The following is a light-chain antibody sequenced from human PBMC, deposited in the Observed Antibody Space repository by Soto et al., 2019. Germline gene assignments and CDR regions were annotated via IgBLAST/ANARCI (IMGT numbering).Light chain of an antibody. CDR3: SSYAGSNNIL. Sequence: QSVLTQPPSASGSPGQSVTISCTGTSSDIGGYNYVSWYQQHPGKAPKLIIYEVTKRPSGVPDRFSGSKSANTASLTVSGLQTEDEADYYCSSYAGSNNILFGGGTKLTVL. V-gene: IGLV2-8*01. CDR2: EVT. CDR1: SSDIGGYNY. J-gene: IGLJ2*01.